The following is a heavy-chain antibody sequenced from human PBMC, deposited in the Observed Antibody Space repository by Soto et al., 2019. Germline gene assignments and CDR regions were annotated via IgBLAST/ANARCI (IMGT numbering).Heavy chain of an antibody. CDR3: ARQWVQYYGSGSYYHKYGMDV. D-gene: IGHD3-10*01. Sequence: SETLSLTCTVSGGSISSYYWSWIRQPPGKGLERIGYIYYSGSTNYNPSLKSRVTISVDTSKNQFSLKLSSVTAADTAVYYCARQWVQYYGSGSYYHKYGMDVWGQGTTVTVS. J-gene: IGHJ6*02. V-gene: IGHV4-59*08. CDR2: IYYSGST. CDR1: GGSISSYY.